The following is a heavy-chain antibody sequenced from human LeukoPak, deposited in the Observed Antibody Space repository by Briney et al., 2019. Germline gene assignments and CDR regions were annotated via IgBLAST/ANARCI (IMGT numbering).Heavy chain of an antibody. CDR3: ARGRRGATAMVIY. CDR1: GYTFTSYA. CDR2: INAGNGNT. J-gene: IGHJ4*02. D-gene: IGHD5-18*01. Sequence: ASVKVSCKASGYTFTSYAMHWVRQAPGQRLEWMGWINAGNGNTKYSQKFQGRVTITRDTSASTAYMELSSLRSEDTAVYYCARGRRGATAMVIYWGQGTLVTVSS. V-gene: IGHV1-3*01.